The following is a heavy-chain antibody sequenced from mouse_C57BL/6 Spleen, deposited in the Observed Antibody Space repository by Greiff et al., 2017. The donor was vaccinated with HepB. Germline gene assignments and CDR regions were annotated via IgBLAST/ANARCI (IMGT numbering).Heavy chain of an antibody. CDR1: GYAFSSSW. J-gene: IGHJ4*01. CDR3: ARSWGTGDAMDY. CDR2: IYPGDGDT. Sequence: QVQLQQSGPELVKPGASVKISCKASGYAFSSSWMNWVKQRPGKGLEWIGRIYPGDGDTNYNGKFKGKATLTADKSSSTAYMQLSSLTSEDSAVYFCARSWGTGDAMDYWGQGTSVTVSS. V-gene: IGHV1-82*01. D-gene: IGHD3-3*01.